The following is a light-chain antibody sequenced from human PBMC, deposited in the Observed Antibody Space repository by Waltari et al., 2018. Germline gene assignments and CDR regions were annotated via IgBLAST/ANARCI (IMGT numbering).Light chain of an antibody. V-gene: IGLV1-47*02. Sequence: QSLLTQPPSASGTPGQRVTIRCSGGSPNIGSNYVCWDQQLPGMAPNLVIHSTNKRPSGVPDRCSGSKSGTSASLAISGLRSEDEADYYCASWDDSLSGPVFGGGTKLTVL. CDR1: SPNIGSNY. CDR3: ASWDDSLSGPV. CDR2: STN. J-gene: IGLJ3*02.